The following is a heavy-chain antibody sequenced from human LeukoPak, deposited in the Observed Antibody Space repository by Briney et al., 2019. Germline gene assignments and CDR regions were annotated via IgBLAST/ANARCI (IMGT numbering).Heavy chain of an antibody. CDR3: AAGREARYAGDY. Sequence: ASVKVSCKVSGYTLTELSMHWVRQAPGKGLEWMGGFDPEDGETIYAQKLQGRVTMTEVTSTDTAYMELSSVRSEDRAVYYCAAGREARYAGDYWGQGTLVTVSS. D-gene: IGHD6-6*01. V-gene: IGHV1-24*01. CDR1: GYTLTELS. J-gene: IGHJ4*02. CDR2: FDPEDGET.